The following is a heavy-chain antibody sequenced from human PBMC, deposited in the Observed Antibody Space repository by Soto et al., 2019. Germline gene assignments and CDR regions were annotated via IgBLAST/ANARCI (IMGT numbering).Heavy chain of an antibody. D-gene: IGHD2-15*01. CDR3: ASGDIVVVVAPVDFDI. V-gene: IGHV1-18*01. Sequence: QVQLVQSGAEVKKPGASVKVSCKASGYTFTSYGITWVRQAPGQGLEWMGWISAYNGNTNYAQKLQGTVTMTPDTATSTASMELRSLRSDATAVYYCASGDIVVVVAPVDFDIWGQGSMVTFSA. CDR1: GYTFTSYG. CDR2: ISAYNGNT. J-gene: IGHJ3*02.